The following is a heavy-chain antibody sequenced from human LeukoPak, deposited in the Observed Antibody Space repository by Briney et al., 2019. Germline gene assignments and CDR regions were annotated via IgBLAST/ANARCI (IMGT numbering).Heavy chain of an antibody. CDR2: IYTSGST. CDR3: AKEGGPTNYYYYYYMDV. D-gene: IGHD1-26*01. Sequence: SQTLSLTCTVSGGSISSGSYYWSWIRQPAGKGLEWIGRIYTSGSTNYNPSLKSRVTISVDTSKNQFSLKLSSVTAADTAVYYCAKEGGPTNYYYYYYMDVWGKGTTVTVSS. CDR1: GGSISSGSYY. J-gene: IGHJ6*03. V-gene: IGHV4-61*02.